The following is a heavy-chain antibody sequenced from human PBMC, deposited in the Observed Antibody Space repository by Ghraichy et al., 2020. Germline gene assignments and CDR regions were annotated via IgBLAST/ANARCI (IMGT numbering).Heavy chain of an antibody. V-gene: IGHV3-21*01. CDR1: GFTFSSYS. CDR3: ARDPTRTTDNWFDS. J-gene: IGHJ5*01. Sequence: LSLTCAASGFTFSSYSMNWVRQAPGKGLEWVSSISSSSSYIYYADSVKGRFTTSRDNAKNLLYLQMSGLRVEDTAVYYCARDPTRTTDNWFDSWGQGTLVIVS. CDR2: ISSSSSYI. D-gene: IGHD1-14*01.